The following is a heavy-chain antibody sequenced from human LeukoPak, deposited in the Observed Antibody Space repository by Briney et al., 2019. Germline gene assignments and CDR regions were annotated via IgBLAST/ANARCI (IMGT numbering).Heavy chain of an antibody. V-gene: IGHV4-34*01. J-gene: IGHJ5*02. CDR3: ARDGNYYGSGSYGWSDP. Sequence: SETLSLTRAVYGGPFSGYYWSWIRQPPGKGLEWIGEINHSGSTNYNPSLKSRVTISVDTSKNQFSLKLSSVTAADTAVYYCARDGNYYGSGSYGWSDPWGQGTLVTVSS. CDR2: INHSGST. CDR1: GGPFSGYY. D-gene: IGHD3-10*01.